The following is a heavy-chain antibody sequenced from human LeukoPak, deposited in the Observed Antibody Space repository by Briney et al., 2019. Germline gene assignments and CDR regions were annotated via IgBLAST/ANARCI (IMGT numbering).Heavy chain of an antibody. Sequence: GRSLRLSCAASGFTFSSYGMHWVRQAPGKGLEWVAVISYDGSNKYYADSVKGRFTISRDNSKNTLYLQMSSLRAEDTAVYYCAKERDIVVVPAAIDYWGQGTLVTVSS. CDR2: ISYDGSNK. D-gene: IGHD2-2*01. CDR1: GFTFSSYG. V-gene: IGHV3-30*18. CDR3: AKERDIVVVPAAIDY. J-gene: IGHJ4*02.